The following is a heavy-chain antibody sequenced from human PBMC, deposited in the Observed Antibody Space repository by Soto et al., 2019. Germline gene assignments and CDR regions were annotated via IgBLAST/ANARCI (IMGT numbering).Heavy chain of an antibody. CDR1: GFTFSSYW. CDR2: IKQDGSEK. D-gene: IGHD3-22*01. CDR3: AREAPYYYDSSGYSPDAFDI. J-gene: IGHJ3*02. Sequence: EVQLVESGGGLVQPGGSLRLSCAASGFTFSSYWMSWVRQAPGKGLEWVANIKQDGSEKYYVDSVKGRFTISRDNAKNALYRQMNSLRAEDTAVYYCAREAPYYYDSSGYSPDAFDIWGQGTMVTVSS. V-gene: IGHV3-7*05.